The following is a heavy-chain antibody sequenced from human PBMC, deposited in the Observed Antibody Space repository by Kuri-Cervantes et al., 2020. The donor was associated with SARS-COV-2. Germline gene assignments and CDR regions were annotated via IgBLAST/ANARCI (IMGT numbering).Heavy chain of an antibody. V-gene: IGHV3-73*01. CDR2: IRGKANNYAT. J-gene: IGHJ4*03. CDR1: GFLFSASA. Sequence: GESLKISCEVSGFLFSASAIHWVRQASGKGLEWVGRIRGKANNYATAYAASVKGRFSISRNDSKNMAYLQMNSLKTEDTAVYYCTTLIDYWGQGTMVTVSS. CDR3: TTLIDY.